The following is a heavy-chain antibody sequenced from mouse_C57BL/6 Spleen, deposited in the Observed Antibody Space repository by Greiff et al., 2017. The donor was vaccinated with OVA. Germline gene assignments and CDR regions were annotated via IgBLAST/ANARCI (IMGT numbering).Heavy chain of an antibody. Sequence: VKLQQSGAELVRPGASVTLSCKASGYTFTDYEMHWVKQTPVHGLEWIGAIDPETGGTAYNQKFKGKAILTADQSSSTAYMELRSLTSEDSAVYYCTRGPNLAWFAYWGQGTLVTVSA. J-gene: IGHJ3*01. D-gene: IGHD4-1*01. V-gene: IGHV1-15*01. CDR3: TRGPNLAWFAY. CDR2: IDPETGGT. CDR1: GYTFTDYE.